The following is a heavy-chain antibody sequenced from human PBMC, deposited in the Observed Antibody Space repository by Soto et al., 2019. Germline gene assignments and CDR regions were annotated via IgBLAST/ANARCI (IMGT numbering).Heavy chain of an antibody. CDR1: GGTFSSLG. D-gene: IGHD5-12*01. V-gene: IGHV1-69*01. CDR2: IIPISGRT. CDR3: ATRGTQGRWLEFADY. J-gene: IGHJ4*02. Sequence: QVQLVQSGAEVKRPGSSVKVSCEASGGTFSSLGFTWVHQAPGQGLEWMGGIIPISGRTTFAPKFLGRVTITADESTRTTYMELTAQTSDDTAIYYCATRGTQGRWLEFADYWGQGTLVTVSS.